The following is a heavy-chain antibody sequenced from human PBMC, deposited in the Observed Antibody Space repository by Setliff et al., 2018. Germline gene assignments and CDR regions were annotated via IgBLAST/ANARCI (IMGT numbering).Heavy chain of an antibody. CDR1: GDSMNDNH. Sequence: PSETLSLTCTVSGDSMNDNHWTWMRQPPGKGLEWIGYIYTSGGTNYNPSLKSRVTISVDMTENQFSLILRSVVAADTAVYYCARGVSGVNWTPRYWGRGTLVTVSS. D-gene: IGHD6-25*01. CDR3: ARGVSGVNWTPRY. V-gene: IGHV4-4*08. J-gene: IGHJ4*02. CDR2: IYTSGGT.